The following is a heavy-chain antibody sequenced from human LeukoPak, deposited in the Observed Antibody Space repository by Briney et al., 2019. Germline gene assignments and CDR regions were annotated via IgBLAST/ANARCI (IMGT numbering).Heavy chain of an antibody. CDR1: GFTFISYW. Sequence: PGGSLRLSCAASGFTFISYWLTWVRQAPGKGLEWVSNIKQDESEKYYVGSVKGRFTISRDNAKNSLYLQMNSLRAEDTAVYYCARVQRGYSYNPLGYYYYYMDVWGKGTTVTVSS. V-gene: IGHV3-7*01. CDR2: IKQDESEK. D-gene: IGHD5-18*01. CDR3: ARVQRGYSYNPLGYYYYYMDV. J-gene: IGHJ6*03.